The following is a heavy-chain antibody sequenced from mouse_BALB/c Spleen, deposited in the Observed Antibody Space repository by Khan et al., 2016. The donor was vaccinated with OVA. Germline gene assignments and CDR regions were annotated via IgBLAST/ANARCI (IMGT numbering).Heavy chain of an antibody. CDR2: TNPTNGRT. V-gene: IGHV1S81*02. CDR1: GYTFTSYW. J-gene: IGHJ2*01. D-gene: IGHD1-1*01. CDR3: ARIKKIVATYFDY. Sequence: QVQLQQPGAELVKAGASVKMSCKASGYTFTSYWMHWVKQRLGQGLEWFAETNPTNGRTYYNEKLKGKATLTVDKSYSHAYMLLIGPTFEDSAVYYCARIKKIVATYFDYWGQGTTLTVSS.